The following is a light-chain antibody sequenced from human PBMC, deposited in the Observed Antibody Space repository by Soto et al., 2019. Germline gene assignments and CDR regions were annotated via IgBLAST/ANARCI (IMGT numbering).Light chain of an antibody. V-gene: IGKV3D-15*01. Sequence: MVMTQSPATLSVSPGERATLSCRASQSVRTKLAWYQQKPGQAPRLLIYGASTRATGIPARFSGSGSGTDFTLTISSLQSEDFAVYYCQQYNNWLYTFGPGTRVDIK. CDR1: QSVRTK. J-gene: IGKJ3*01. CDR2: GAS. CDR3: QQYNNWLYT.